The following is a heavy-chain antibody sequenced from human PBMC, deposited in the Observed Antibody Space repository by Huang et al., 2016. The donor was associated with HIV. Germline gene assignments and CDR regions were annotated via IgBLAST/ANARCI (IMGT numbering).Heavy chain of an antibody. J-gene: IGHJ4*02. D-gene: IGHD3-3*01. CDR3: AKDADTSGYDVLGPFGS. CDR1: GFTFSSYA. Sequence: EVLLLESGGGLVQPGGSLRLSCVASGFTFSSYAMSWVRQGPGNGMGGVSCITGGINNRYYAHSVKGRFAVSRDDSTNTLYLQMNSLRAEDTAVYYCAKDADTSGYDVLGPFGSWGQGTLVTVSS. CDR2: ITGGINNR. V-gene: IGHV3-23*01.